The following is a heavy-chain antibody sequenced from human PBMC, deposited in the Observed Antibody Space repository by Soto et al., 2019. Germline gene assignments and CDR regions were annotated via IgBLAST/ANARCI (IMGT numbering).Heavy chain of an antibody. CDR3: ASPNSYSSSWYSNYYYGMDV. V-gene: IGHV4-39*01. D-gene: IGHD6-13*01. CDR1: GGSISSSSYY. Sequence: PSETLSLTCTVSGGSISSSSYYWGWIRQPPGKGLEWIGSIYYSGSTYYNPSLKSRVTISVDTSKNQFSLKLSSMTAADTAVYYCASPNSYSSSWYSNYYYGMDVWGQGTT. J-gene: IGHJ6*02. CDR2: IYYSGST.